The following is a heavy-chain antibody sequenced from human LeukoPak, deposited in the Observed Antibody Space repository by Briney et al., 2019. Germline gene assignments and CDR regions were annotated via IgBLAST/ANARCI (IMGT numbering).Heavy chain of an antibody. Sequence: GGSLRLSCAASGFTFSSYGMHWVRQAPGKGLEWVAVISYDGSNKYYADSVKGRFTISRDNSKNTLYLQMNSLRDEDTAVYYCARDWFHAIDYWGQGTLVTVSS. CDR3: ARDWFHAIDY. CDR2: ISYDGSNK. J-gene: IGHJ4*02. CDR1: GFTFSSYG. D-gene: IGHD2/OR15-2a*01. V-gene: IGHV3-30*03.